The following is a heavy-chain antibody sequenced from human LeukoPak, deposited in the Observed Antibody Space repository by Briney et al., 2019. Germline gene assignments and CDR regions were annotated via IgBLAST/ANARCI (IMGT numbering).Heavy chain of an antibody. Sequence: PGGSLRLSCAASGFIFSDYHMSWIRQAPGKGLEWVSYIRGSGSTIYYADSVEGRFTISRDNANNSLFLQMNSLRAEDTAVYYCATYRCTGDSCYADYDAFDFRGQGTTVIVSS. CDR3: ATYRCTGDSCYADYDAFDF. CDR1: GFIFSDYH. D-gene: IGHD2-2*01. V-gene: IGHV3-11*04. J-gene: IGHJ3*01. CDR2: IRGSGSTI.